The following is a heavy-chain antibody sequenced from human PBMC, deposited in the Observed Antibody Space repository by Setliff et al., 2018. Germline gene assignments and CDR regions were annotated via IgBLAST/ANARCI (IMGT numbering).Heavy chain of an antibody. CDR3: ARGPVDFVVVPAAAKFDY. CDR1: GYTFSTYG. V-gene: IGHV1-18*01. J-gene: IGHJ4*02. CDR2: ISPYNGYI. Sequence: GASVKVSCKASGYTFSTYGIAWVRQAPGQGLEWMGWISPYNGYIIYAHKFQGRVTMTTDTSTGTADMELRNLRSDDTAVYYCARGPVDFVVVPAAAKFDYWGQGTLVTVSS. D-gene: IGHD2-2*01.